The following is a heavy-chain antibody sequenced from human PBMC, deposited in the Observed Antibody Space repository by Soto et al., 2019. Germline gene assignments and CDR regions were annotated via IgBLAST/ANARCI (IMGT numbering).Heavy chain of an antibody. CDR1: GFTFSTIA. D-gene: IGHD1-26*01. CDR2: ISPSGDYA. Sequence: EVQLLESGGGFEQPGGSLRLSCAASGFTFSTIAMPWVRQAPGKGLEWVSSISPSGDYAYFADSVKGRFTMSRDNSKNTVYLQLDSLRVEDTATYCCGKATSGGLLYSGMEVWGQGTKVTVSS. CDR3: GKATSGGLLYSGMEV. V-gene: IGHV3-23*01. J-gene: IGHJ6*02.